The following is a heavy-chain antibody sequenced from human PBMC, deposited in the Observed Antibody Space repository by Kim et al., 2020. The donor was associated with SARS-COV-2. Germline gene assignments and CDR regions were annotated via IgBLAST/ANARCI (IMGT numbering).Heavy chain of an antibody. Sequence: KGRFTISRDNSKNTLYLQMNSLRAEDTAVYYCAKDLAWTYDILTGSYMDVWGKGTTVTVSS. CDR3: AKDLAWTYDILTGSYMDV. V-gene: IGHV3-23*01. J-gene: IGHJ6*03. D-gene: IGHD3-9*01.